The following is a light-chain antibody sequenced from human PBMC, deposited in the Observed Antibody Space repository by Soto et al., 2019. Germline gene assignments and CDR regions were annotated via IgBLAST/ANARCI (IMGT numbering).Light chain of an antibody. CDR2: RND. Sequence: QSVLAQPPSASGTPGQTVTISCSGSSSNIGSNYVYWYQQLPGTAPKLLIYRNDQGPSGVPDRFSGSKSGTSAALAISGLRSEDEADYYCAAWDDSLSVVVFGGGTQRTVL. J-gene: IGLJ2*01. CDR1: SSNIGSNY. CDR3: AAWDDSLSVVV. V-gene: IGLV1-47*01.